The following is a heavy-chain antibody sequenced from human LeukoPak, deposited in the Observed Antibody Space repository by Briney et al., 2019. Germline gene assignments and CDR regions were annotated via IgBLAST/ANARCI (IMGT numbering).Heavy chain of an antibody. D-gene: IGHD1-1*01. Sequence: GGSLRLSCAASGFTFSSYAMSWVRQAPGKGLEWVSAISGSGGSTYYADSVKGRFTISRDNAKNSLYLQMNSLRAEDTAVYYCASRGPNWNVDYWGQGTLVTVSS. CDR3: ASRGPNWNVDY. J-gene: IGHJ4*02. CDR1: GFTFSSYA. V-gene: IGHV3-23*01. CDR2: ISGSGGST.